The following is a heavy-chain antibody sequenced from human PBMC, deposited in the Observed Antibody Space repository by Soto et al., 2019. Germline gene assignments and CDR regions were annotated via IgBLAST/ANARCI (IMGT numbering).Heavy chain of an antibody. CDR1: GYTFTSYG. CDR3: ARDLPGYYDSSGPPFLNYYYYGMDV. J-gene: IGHJ6*02. V-gene: IGHV1-18*01. CDR2: ISAYNGNT. Sequence: ASVKVSCKASGYTFTSYGISWVRQAPGQRLEWMGWISAYNGNTNYAQKLQGRVTMTTDTSTSTAYMELRSLRSDDTAVYYCARDLPGYYDSSGPPFLNYYYYGMDVWGQGTTVTVSS. D-gene: IGHD3-22*01.